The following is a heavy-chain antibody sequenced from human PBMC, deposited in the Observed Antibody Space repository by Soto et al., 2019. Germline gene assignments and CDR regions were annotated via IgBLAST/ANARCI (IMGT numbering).Heavy chain of an antibody. Sequence: QITLKESGPTLVKPTQTLTLTCTFSGFSLSTSGVGVGWIRQPPGKALEWLALIYWDDDKRYSPSLKSRLTITKDTSKNQVVLTMTNMDPVDTATYYCAHRRTELEDYGGNRRQLKGSAFDIWGQGTMVTVSS. J-gene: IGHJ3*02. CDR1: GFSLSTSGVG. V-gene: IGHV2-5*02. CDR2: IYWDDDK. CDR3: AHRRTELEDYGGNRRQLKGSAFDI. D-gene: IGHD4-17*01.